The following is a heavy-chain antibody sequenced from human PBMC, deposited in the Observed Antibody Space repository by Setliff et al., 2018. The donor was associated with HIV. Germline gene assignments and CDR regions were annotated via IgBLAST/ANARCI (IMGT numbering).Heavy chain of an antibody. CDR1: GYSFTAYH. V-gene: IGHV1-2*02. CDR2: INPNSGGT. D-gene: IGHD4-17*01. CDR3: ARDTVKATFSDY. Sequence: ASVKVSCKASGYSFTAYHMHWVRQAPGQGLEWMGWINPNSGGTNYAQKFQGRVTMTRDTSIITAYMELSSLTSADKAVYYCARDTVKATFSDYWGQGTLVTVSS. J-gene: IGHJ4*02.